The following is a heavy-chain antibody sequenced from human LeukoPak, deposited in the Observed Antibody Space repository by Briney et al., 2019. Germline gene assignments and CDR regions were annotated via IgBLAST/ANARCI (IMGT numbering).Heavy chain of an antibody. CDR3: ARDPSWGYYFDY. V-gene: IGHV3-11*01. CDR1: GFTFSDYY. J-gene: IGHJ4*02. D-gene: IGHD3-16*01. Sequence: GGSLRVSCAASGFTFSDYYMSWIRQAPGKGLEWVSYISSSGSTIYYADSVKGRFTISRDNAKNSLYLQMNSLRAEDTAVYYCARDPSWGYYFDYWGQGTLVTVSS. CDR2: ISSSGSTI.